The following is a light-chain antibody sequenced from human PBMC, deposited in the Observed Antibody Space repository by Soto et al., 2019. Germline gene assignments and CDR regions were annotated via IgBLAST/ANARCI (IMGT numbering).Light chain of an antibody. J-gene: IGKJ2*01. V-gene: IGKV2-30*01. CDR3: MHSVYCPPYT. CDR2: LVS. Sequence: DVVLTQSPLSLPVTLGQPASISCRSSQSLQYSDGNTYLHWFQQMPGQSPRRLIYLVSNRDSGVQDRFSGSGAGTDFTLRISRVEAEDVGVYYCMHSVYCPPYTFGQGTTLEIK. CDR1: QSLQYSDGNTY.